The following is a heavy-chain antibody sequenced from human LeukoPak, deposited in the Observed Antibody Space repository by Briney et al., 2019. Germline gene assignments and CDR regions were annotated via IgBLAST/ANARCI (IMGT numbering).Heavy chain of an antibody. CDR1: GFTFRTQD. D-gene: IGHD3-22*01. CDR2: VDAGDNT. V-gene: IGHV3-23*01. Sequence: PGGSLRLSCAASGFTFRTQDMSWVRQAARKGLEWVSTVDAGDNTFYADSVKGRFTISRDNSNNTLSLEMNSLRADDTALYYCAKNAGYYDYWGQGTLVTVSS. CDR3: AKNAGYYDY. J-gene: IGHJ4*02.